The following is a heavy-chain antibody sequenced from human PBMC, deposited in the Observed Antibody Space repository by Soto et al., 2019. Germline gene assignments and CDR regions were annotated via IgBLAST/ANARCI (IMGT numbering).Heavy chain of an antibody. Sequence: EVQLVESGGGLVQPGRSLRLSCAASGFTFDDYAMHWVRQAPGKGLEWVSGISWNSGSIGYADSVKGRFTISRDNAKNSLYLQMNSLRAEDTALYYCANDQAYQLLSPLSDYWGQGTLVTVSS. V-gene: IGHV3-9*01. D-gene: IGHD2-2*01. CDR3: ANDQAYQLLSPLSDY. CDR2: ISWNSGSI. CDR1: GFTFDDYA. J-gene: IGHJ4*02.